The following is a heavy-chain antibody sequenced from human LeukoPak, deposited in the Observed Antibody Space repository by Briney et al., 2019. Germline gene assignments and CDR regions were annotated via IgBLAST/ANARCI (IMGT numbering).Heavy chain of an antibody. CDR1: GFTFSNYV. D-gene: IGHD6-13*01. CDR3: AKDPRRYSRTGGYFDY. Sequence: GGSLRLSCAASGFTFSNYVIHWVRQAPGKGLEWVAVISYDGTNKYYADSVKGRFTISRANSKNTLYLQMNGLRAEDTAVYYCAKDPRRYSRTGGYFDYWGQGTLVTVSS. J-gene: IGHJ4*02. V-gene: IGHV3-30*18. CDR2: ISYDGTNK.